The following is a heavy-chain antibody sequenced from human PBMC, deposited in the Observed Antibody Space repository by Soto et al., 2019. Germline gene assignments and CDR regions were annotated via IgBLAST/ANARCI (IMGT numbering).Heavy chain of an antibody. Sequence: QVQLPESGPGLVKPSQTLSLTCTVSGGSISSGDYYWSWIRQPPGKGLEWIGYIYYSGSTYYNPSLKSRVTISVDTSKNQFSLKLSSVTAADTAVYYCARSSTYDITMVRGKFNWFDPWGQGTLVTVSS. CDR1: GGSISSGDYY. CDR3: ARSSTYDITMVRGKFNWFDP. CDR2: IYYSGST. D-gene: IGHD3-10*01. V-gene: IGHV4-30-4*01. J-gene: IGHJ5*02.